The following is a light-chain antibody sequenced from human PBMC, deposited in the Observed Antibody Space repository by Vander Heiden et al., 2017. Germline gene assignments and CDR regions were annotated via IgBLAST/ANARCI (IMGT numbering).Light chain of an antibody. V-gene: IGKV3-11*01. Sequence: EYVLTQTPATVSLYPVERAALSCRASQSVSSYLAWYQQKPGQAPRLLIYDASNRATGIPARFSGSGSGTDFTLTISSLQPEDFAVYYCQQRSNWPPLTFGGGTQVEIK. CDR3: QQRSNWPPLT. CDR2: DAS. J-gene: IGKJ4*01. CDR1: QSVSSY.